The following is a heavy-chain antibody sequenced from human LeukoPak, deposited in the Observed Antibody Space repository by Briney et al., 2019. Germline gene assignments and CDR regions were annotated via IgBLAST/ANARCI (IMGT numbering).Heavy chain of an antibody. Sequence: SETLSLTCTVSGGSISSGGYYWSWIRQHPGKGLEWIGYIYHSGSTYYNPSLKSRVTISVDTSKNQFSLKLNSVTAADTAVYYCARSNGVGATADYWGQGTLVTVSS. D-gene: IGHD1-26*01. V-gene: IGHV4-31*03. CDR2: IYHSGST. CDR3: ARSNGVGATADY. CDR1: GGSISSGGYY. J-gene: IGHJ4*02.